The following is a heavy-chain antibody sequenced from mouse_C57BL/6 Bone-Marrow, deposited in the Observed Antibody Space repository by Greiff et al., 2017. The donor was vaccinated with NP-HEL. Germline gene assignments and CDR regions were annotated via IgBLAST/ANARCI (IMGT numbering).Heavy chain of an antibody. D-gene: IGHD2-3*01. V-gene: IGHV14-2*01. Sequence: EVMLVESGAELVKPGASVKLSCTASGFNIKDYYMHWVKQRTEQGLEWIGRIDPEDGETKYAPKFQGKATITADTSSKTAYLQLSSLTSEDTAVYYCASIFDGYYDWFAYWGQGTLVTVSA. CDR2: IDPEDGET. CDR3: ASIFDGYYDWFAY. CDR1: GFNIKDYY. J-gene: IGHJ3*01.